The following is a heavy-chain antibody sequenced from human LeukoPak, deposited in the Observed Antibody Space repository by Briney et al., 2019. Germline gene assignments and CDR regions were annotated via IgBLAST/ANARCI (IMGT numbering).Heavy chain of an antibody. CDR3: ATGGGYDILTGFVY. CDR2: FDPEDGET. D-gene: IGHD3-9*01. CDR1: GYTLTELS. V-gene: IGHV1-24*01. Sequence: ASVKVSCKVSGYTLTELSMHWVRQAPGKGLEWTGGFDPEDGETINAQKFQGRVTMTEDTSTDTAYMELSSLRSEDTAVYYCATGGGYDILTGFVYWGQGTLVTVSS. J-gene: IGHJ4*02.